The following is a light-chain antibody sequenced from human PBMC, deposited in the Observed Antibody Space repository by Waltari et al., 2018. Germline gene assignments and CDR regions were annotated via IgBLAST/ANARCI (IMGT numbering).Light chain of an antibody. CDR1: KTEWKN. CDR2: DDT. J-gene: IGLJ2*01. CDR3: HVWDASRDHVV. Sequence: SYVLTQPPSVSVAPGETARITCEGNKTEWKNLHWYHQKPGQAPVLVVYDDTDRPSGIPERFSGSNSGDTATLTISRVEAGDEADYYCHVWDASRDHVVFGGGTKLTVL. V-gene: IGLV3-21*02.